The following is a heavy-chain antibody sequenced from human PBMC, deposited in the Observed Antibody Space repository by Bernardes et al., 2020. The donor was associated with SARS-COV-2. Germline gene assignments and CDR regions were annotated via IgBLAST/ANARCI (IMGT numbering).Heavy chain of an antibody. CDR1: GGSISSSSYY. D-gene: IGHD6-19*01. CDR3: AREAYSKSSGLLDY. CDR2: IYYSGST. J-gene: IGHJ4*02. V-gene: IGHV4-39*02. Sequence: SETLSLTCTVSGGSISSSSYYLGWIRQPPGKGLEWIGSIYYSGSTYYNPSLKSRVTISVDTSKNQFSLKLSSVTAADTAVYYCAREAYSKSSGLLDYWGQGTLVTVSS.